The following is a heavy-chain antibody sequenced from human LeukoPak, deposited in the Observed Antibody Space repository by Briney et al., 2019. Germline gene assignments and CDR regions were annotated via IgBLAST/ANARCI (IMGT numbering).Heavy chain of an antibody. D-gene: IGHD4-17*01. V-gene: IGHV3-7*01. CDR2: INEDGGEK. Sequence: PGGSLRLSCAASGFPFTTYWMSWVRQAPGKGLEWVANINEDGGEKYYVDSVKGRFIISRDNARNSLYVQMNNLRAEDTDVYYCARTSGDPFDYWGQGTLVAVSS. J-gene: IGHJ4*02. CDR1: GFPFTTYW. CDR3: ARTSGDPFDY.